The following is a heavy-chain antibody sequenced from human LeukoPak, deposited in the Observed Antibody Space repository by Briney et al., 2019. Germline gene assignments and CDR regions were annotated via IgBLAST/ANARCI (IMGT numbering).Heavy chain of an antibody. V-gene: IGHV3-7*03. CDR2: IKEDGREK. CDR1: GFTFSSFW. J-gene: IGHJ4*02. Sequence: GGSLRLSCAASGFTFSSFWMSWVRQAPGKGLEWVASIKEDGREKYYVDSVKGRFTVSRDNAKNSLYLQMNSLRAEDTAVYYCARDHYFAEDYWGQGTLVTVSS. D-gene: IGHD3-9*01. CDR3: ARDHYFAEDY.